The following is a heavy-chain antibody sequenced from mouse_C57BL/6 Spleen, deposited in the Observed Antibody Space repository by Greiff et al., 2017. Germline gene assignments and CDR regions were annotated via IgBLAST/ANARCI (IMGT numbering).Heavy chain of an antibody. CDR3: ARRGYGNYYFDY. J-gene: IGHJ2*01. V-gene: IGHV1-26*01. Sequence: VQLQQSGPELVKPGASVKISCTASGYTFTDDYMHWVKQSHGKSLEWIGDINPKNGGTSYNQKFKGKATLTVDKSSSTAYMELRSLTSEDSAVYYCARRGYGNYYFDYWGQGTTLTVSS. CDR1: GYTFTDDY. D-gene: IGHD2-1*01. CDR2: INPKNGGT.